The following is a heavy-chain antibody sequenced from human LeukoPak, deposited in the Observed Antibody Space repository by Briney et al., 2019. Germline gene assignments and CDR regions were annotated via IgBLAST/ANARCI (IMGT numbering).Heavy chain of an antibody. CDR3: AKDPREQHGTPI. CDR1: GFTFDDYT. D-gene: IGHD6-13*01. CDR2: ISWDGGST. Sequence: SGGSLRLSCAASGFTFDDYTMHWVRQAPGKGLEWVSLISWDGGSTYYADSVKGRFTISRDNSKNSLYLQMNSLRTEDTALYYCAKDPREQHGTPIWGQGTLVTVSS. J-gene: IGHJ4*02. V-gene: IGHV3-43*01.